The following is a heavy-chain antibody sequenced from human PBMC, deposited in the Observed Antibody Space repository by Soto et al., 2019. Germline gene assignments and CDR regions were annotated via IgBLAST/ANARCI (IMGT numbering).Heavy chain of an antibody. CDR3: ARLYGDYDGAQYAFDI. CDR2: ISASGGTI. CDR1: GLAFSSYD. J-gene: IGHJ3*02. Sequence: GGSLRLSCAASGLAFSSYDMSWVRQAPGKGLEWVSYISASGGTISHADSVKGRFTISRDNAKNSLYLQMNSLRAEDTGVYYCARLYGDYDGAQYAFDIWGPGTMVTVSS. D-gene: IGHD4-17*01. V-gene: IGHV3-48*03.